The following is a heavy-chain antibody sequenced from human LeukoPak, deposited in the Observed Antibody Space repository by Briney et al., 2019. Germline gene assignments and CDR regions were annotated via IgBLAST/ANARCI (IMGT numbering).Heavy chain of an antibody. Sequence: GGSLRLSCAASGFTFSSYAMHWVRQAPGKGLEYVSAISSNGGSTYYANSVKGRFTISRDNSKNTLYLQMGSLRAEDMAVYYCARTSLRGYSYGPFDYWGQGTLVTVSS. D-gene: IGHD5-18*01. CDR2: ISSNGGST. CDR1: GFTFSSYA. J-gene: IGHJ4*02. V-gene: IGHV3-64*01. CDR3: ARTSLRGYSYGPFDY.